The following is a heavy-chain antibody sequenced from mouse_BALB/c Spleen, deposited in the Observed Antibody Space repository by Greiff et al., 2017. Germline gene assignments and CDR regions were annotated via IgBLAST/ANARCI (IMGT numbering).Heavy chain of an antibody. CDR2: ISYSGST. D-gene: IGHD2-4*01. CDR1: GYSITSDYA. V-gene: IGHV3-2*02. J-gene: IGHJ4*01. Sequence: EVQLVESGPGLVKPSQSLSLTCTVTGYSITSDYAWNWIRQFPGNKLEWMGYISYSGSTSYNPSLKSRISITRDTSKNQFFLQLNSVTTEDTATYYCASPIYYDYDGLYYYAMDYWGQGTSVTVSS. CDR3: ASPIYYDYDGLYYYAMDY.